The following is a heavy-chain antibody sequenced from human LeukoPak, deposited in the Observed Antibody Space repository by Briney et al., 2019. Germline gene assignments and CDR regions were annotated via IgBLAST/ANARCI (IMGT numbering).Heavy chain of an antibody. CDR3: ARLRAYGSGSYHTFDY. V-gene: IGHV4-30-2*01. J-gene: IGHJ4*02. D-gene: IGHD3-10*01. CDR1: GGSISSGGYS. Sequence: SETLSLTCAVSGGSISSGGYSWSWIRQPPGKGREWIGYIYDSGSTYYNPSLKSRVTISVDRSKNQFSLKLSSVTAADTAVYYCARLRAYGSGSYHTFDYWGQGTLVTVSS. CDR2: IYDSGST.